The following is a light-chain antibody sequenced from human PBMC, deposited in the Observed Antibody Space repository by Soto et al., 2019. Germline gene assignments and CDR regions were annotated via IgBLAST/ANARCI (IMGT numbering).Light chain of an antibody. V-gene: IGLV2-18*02. Sequence: QSALTQPPSVSGSPGQSVTISCTGTSSDVGSYDRVSWYQQPPGTAPKLMIYEDSNRPSGVPDRFSGSKSGNTASLTISGLQEEDEAEYYCTSYTSSNTFVFGTGTKLTVL. CDR1: SSDVGSYDR. CDR3: TSYTSSNTFV. CDR2: EDS. J-gene: IGLJ1*01.